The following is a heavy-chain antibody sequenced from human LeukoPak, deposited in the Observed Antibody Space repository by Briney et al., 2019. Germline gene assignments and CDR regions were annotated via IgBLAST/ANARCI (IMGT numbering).Heavy chain of an antibody. CDR1: GFTFSSSA. CDR2: MSGSGGST. V-gene: IGHV3-23*01. CDR3: AKVGSCMVRGVINWFDP. Sequence: PGGSLRLSCAASGFTFSSSAMSWVRQAPGKGLEWVSAMSGSGGSTYYADSVKGRFTISRDNSKNTLYLQMNSLRAEDTAVYYCAKVGSCMVRGVINWFDPWGQGTLVTVSS. D-gene: IGHD3-10*01. J-gene: IGHJ5*02.